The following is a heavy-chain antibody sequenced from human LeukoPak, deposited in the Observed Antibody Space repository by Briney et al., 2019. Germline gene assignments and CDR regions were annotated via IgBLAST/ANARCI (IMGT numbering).Heavy chain of an antibody. CDR2: ISYDGGNK. Sequence: TGGSLRLSCAASGFTFSSYAMHWVRQAPGKGLEWVAVISYDGGNKYYADSVKGRFTISRDNSKNTLYLQMNSLRAEDTAVYYCARDGNYYGSGSQYWGQGTLVTVSS. D-gene: IGHD3-10*01. J-gene: IGHJ4*02. CDR3: ARDGNYYGSGSQY. CDR1: GFTFSSYA. V-gene: IGHV3-30*04.